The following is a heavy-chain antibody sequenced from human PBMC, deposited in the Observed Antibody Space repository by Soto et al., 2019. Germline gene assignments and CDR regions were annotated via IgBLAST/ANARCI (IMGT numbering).Heavy chain of an antibody. V-gene: IGHV5-51*01. CDR2: IYAGDSDT. CDR1: GDSFTSYW. Sequence: GEALKSSCKGSGDSFTSYWSGWVRQMPGKGLEWMGIIYAGDSDTRYSPSFQGQVTISADKSISTAYLQWSSLKASDTAMYYCARHEGRSSSWPHYFDYWGQGTLVTVSS. D-gene: IGHD6-13*01. CDR3: ARHEGRSSSWPHYFDY. J-gene: IGHJ4*02.